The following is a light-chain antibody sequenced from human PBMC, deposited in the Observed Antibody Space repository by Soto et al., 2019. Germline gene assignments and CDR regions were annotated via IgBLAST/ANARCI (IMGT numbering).Light chain of an antibody. CDR1: QTISSW. V-gene: IGKV1-5*03. CDR3: QHYNSYSEA. Sequence: DIQLPQSPSTLSGSVGDRVTITCRASQTISSWLAWYQQKPGKAPKLLIYKASTLKSGVPSRFSGSGSGTEFTLTISSLQPDDFATYYCQHYNSYSEAFGQGTKVEIK. CDR2: KAS. J-gene: IGKJ1*01.